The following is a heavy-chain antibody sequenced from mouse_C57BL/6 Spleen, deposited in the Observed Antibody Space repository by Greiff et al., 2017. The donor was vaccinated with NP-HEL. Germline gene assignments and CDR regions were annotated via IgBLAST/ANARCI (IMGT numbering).Heavy chain of an antibody. J-gene: IGHJ4*01. CDR3: AGEYSNYERAMDY. CDR2: INPNNGGT. V-gene: IGHV1-22*01. Sequence: VQLQQSGPELVKPGASVKMSCKASGYTFTDYNMHWVKQSHGKSLEWIGYINPNNGGTSYNQKFKGKATLTVNKSSSTAYMELRSLTSEDSAVYYCAGEYSNYERAMDYWGQGTSVTVSS. D-gene: IGHD2-5*01. CDR1: GYTFTDYN.